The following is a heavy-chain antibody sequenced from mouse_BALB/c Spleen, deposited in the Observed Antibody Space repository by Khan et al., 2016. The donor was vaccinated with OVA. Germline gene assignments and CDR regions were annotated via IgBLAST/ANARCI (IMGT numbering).Heavy chain of an antibody. CDR1: GYTFTSYW. V-gene: IGHV1-7*01. J-gene: IGHJ3*01. Sequence: VQLVESGAELAKPGASVKMSCKASGYTFTSYWMHWVKQRPGQGLEWIGYINPSTGYTEYNQKFKDKATLTTDKSSSTAYMQLSSLTSEDSAVYYCGRRGLYSIFAYWGQGTLVTVSA. D-gene: IGHD2-5*01. CDR3: GRRGLYSIFAY. CDR2: INPSTGYT.